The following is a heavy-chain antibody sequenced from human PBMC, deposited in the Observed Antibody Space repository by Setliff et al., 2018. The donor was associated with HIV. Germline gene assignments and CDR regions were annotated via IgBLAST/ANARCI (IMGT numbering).Heavy chain of an antibody. CDR2: IWYDGSNK. CDR1: GFTFSSYG. V-gene: IGHV3-33*06. J-gene: IGHJ4*02. D-gene: IGHD1-26*01. CDR3: AKDRATTVEHFDY. Sequence: GGSLRLSCAASGFTFSSYGMHWVRQAPGKGLEWVAVIWYDGSNKYYADSVEGRFTISRDNSKNTLYLQMNSLRAEDTAVYYCAKDRATTVEHFDYWGQGTLVTVSS.